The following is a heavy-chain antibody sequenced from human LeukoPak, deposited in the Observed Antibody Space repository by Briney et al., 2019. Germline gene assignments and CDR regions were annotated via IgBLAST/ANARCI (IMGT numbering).Heavy chain of an antibody. CDR2: IYYSGST. Sequence: SETPSLTRTVSGGSISSSSYYWGWIRQPPGKGLEWIGSIYYSGSTYYNPPLKSRVTISVDTSKNQFSLKLSSVTAADTAVYYCARLHPYYFDYWGQGTLVTVSS. V-gene: IGHV4-39*01. CDR3: ARLHPYYFDY. J-gene: IGHJ4*02. CDR1: GGSISSSSYY.